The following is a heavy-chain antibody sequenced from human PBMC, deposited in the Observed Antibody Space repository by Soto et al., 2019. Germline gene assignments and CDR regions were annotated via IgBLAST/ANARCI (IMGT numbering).Heavy chain of an antibody. CDR3: AKGRLRVYSYGYILFDY. CDR1: GFTFSSYA. D-gene: IGHD5-18*01. V-gene: IGHV3-23*01. Sequence: GGSLRLSCAASGFTFSSYAMSWVRQAPGKGLEWVSAISGSGGSTYYADSVKGRFTISRDNSKNTLYLQMNSLRAEDTAVYYCAKGRLRVYSYGYILFDYWGQGTLVTVSS. CDR2: ISGSGGST. J-gene: IGHJ4*02.